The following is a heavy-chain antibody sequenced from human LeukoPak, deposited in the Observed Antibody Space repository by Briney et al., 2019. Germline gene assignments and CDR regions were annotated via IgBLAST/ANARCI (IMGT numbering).Heavy chain of an antibody. CDR2: INLGDSDT. J-gene: IGHJ1*01. CDR3: ARLWYGGSYSYFQH. V-gene: IGHV5-51*01. Sequence: GESLKISCEVSGHMFTNHWIGWVRQMPGKGLEWMGIINLGDSDTKYGPSFQGQVTISLDKSISTAYLQWRSLKASDTAMYYCARLWYGGSYSYFQHWGQGTLVTVSS. D-gene: IGHD1-26*01. CDR1: GHMFTNHW.